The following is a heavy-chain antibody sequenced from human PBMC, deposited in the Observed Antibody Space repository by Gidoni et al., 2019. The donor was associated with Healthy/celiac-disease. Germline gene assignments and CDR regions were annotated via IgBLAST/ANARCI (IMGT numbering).Heavy chain of an antibody. CDR3: AKSLGSSGYYDLDY. V-gene: IGHV3-9*01. D-gene: IGHD3-22*01. J-gene: IGHJ4*02. CDR2: ISWNSGSI. Sequence: EVQLVESGGGLVQPGRSLSLPCSASGFTFADYAMHWVRQAPGKGMEWVSGISWNSGSIGYADSVKGRFTISRDNAKNSLYLQMNSLRAEDTALYYCAKSLGSSGYYDLDYWGQGTLVTVSS. CDR1: GFTFADYA.